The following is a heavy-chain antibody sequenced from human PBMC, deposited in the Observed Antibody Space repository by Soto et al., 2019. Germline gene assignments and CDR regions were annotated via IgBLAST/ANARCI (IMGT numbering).Heavy chain of an antibody. CDR2: IYYSGST. V-gene: IGHV4-59*01. CDR3: ARIRGEYFDY. Sequence: SETLSLTCTVSGGSISSYYWSWIRQPPGKGLEWIGYIYYSGSTNYNPSLKSRVTISVDTSKNQFSLKLSSVTAADTAVYYCARIRGEYFDYWGQGTLVTVSS. J-gene: IGHJ4*02. CDR1: GGSISSYY.